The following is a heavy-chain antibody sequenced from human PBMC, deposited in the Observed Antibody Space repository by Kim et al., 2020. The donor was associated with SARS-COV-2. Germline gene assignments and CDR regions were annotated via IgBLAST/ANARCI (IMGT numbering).Heavy chain of an antibody. CDR1: GFTLSSHS. D-gene: IGHD6-25*01. V-gene: IGHV3-48*04. CDR2: ITSSSSNI. J-gene: IGHJ4*02. Sequence: GGSLRLSCAASGFTLSSHSMNWVRQAPGKGLEWISFITSSSSNIYYADSVKGRFTISRDNAKNSLYLQMNSLRAEDASVYYCVRSAAGDYWGQGTLVTVSS. CDR3: VRSAAGDY.